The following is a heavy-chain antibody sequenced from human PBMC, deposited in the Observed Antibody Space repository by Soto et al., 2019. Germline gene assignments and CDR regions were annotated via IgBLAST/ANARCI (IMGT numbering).Heavy chain of an antibody. CDR3: ARSLVYYGDYGGALGY. D-gene: IGHD4-17*01. J-gene: IGHJ4*02. CDR1: GYSISSGYY. V-gene: IGHV4-38-2*01. CDR2: IYHSGST. Sequence: ETLSLTCAVSGYSISSGYYWGWIRQPPGKGLEWIGSIYHSGSTYYNPSLKSRVTISVDTSKNQFSLKLSSVTAADTAVYYCARSLVYYGDYGGALGYWGQGTLVTVSS.